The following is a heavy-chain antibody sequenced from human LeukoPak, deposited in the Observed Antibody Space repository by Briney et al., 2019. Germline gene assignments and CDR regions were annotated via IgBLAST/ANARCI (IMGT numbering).Heavy chain of an antibody. J-gene: IGHJ4*02. CDR2: INHSGST. V-gene: IGHV4-34*01. Sequence: SETLSLTCAVYGGSFSGYYWSWIRQPPGKGLEWIGEINHSGSTNYNPSLKSRVTISVDTSKNQFSLKLSSVTAADTAVYYCARDRHVFKWYGEAPYPDYWGQGTLVTVSS. CDR3: ARDRHVFKWYGEAPYPDY. CDR1: GGSFSGYY. D-gene: IGHD3-10*01.